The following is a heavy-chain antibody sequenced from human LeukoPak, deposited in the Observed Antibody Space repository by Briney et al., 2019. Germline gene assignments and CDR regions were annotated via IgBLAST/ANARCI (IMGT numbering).Heavy chain of an antibody. Sequence: SETLSLTCTVSGGSISSYYWSWIRQPPGKGLEWIGYIYYSGSTNYNPSLKSRVTISVDTSKNQFSLKLSSVTAADTAVYYCAREERWLQKRGPYDAFDIWGQATMVTVSS. CDR2: IYYSGST. CDR1: GGSISSYY. D-gene: IGHD5-24*01. CDR3: AREERWLQKRGPYDAFDI. V-gene: IGHV4-59*01. J-gene: IGHJ3*02.